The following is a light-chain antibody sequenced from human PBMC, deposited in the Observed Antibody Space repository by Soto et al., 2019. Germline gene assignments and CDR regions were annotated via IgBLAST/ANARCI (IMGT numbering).Light chain of an antibody. CDR1: KDINNN. J-gene: IGKJ5*01. CDR3: QQYESLPLT. V-gene: IGKV1-33*01. Sequence: IQMTQSPSALSASVGDRVTITCQARKDINNNLIWYQQKPGKAPKLLIYDASDLETGVPSRFSGSGSGTGFTFTISSLQPEDFATYYCQQYESLPLTFGQGTRLEIK. CDR2: DAS.